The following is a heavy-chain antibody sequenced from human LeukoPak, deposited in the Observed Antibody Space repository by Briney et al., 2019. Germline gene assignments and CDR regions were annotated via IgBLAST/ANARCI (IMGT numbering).Heavy chain of an antibody. V-gene: IGHV4-61*02. J-gene: IGHJ4*02. CDR1: GGSISSGGYY. Sequence: KSSETLSLTCTVSGGSISSGGYYWSWIRQPAGKGLEWIGRIYTSGSTNYNPSLKSRVTISVDTSKNQFSLKLSSVTAADTAVYYCARGSSWSQGFDYWGQGTLVTVSS. CDR2: IYTSGST. CDR3: ARGSSWSQGFDY. D-gene: IGHD6-13*01.